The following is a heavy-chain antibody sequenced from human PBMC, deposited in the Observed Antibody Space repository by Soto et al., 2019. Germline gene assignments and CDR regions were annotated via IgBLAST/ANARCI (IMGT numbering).Heavy chain of an antibody. CDR3: ARLNGYCVSTNCHGYYGMDV. J-gene: IGHJ6*02. Sequence: SETLSLTCTVPGGSVGSNSYSWGWIRQSPGKGLEWIGTIYSSENTYYNPSLLSRVTISVDTSKNEFSLRLSSVTAADTAVYYCARLNGYCVSTNCHGYYGMDVWGQGTTVTVSS. D-gene: IGHD2-2*03. CDR1: GGSVGSNSYS. V-gene: IGHV4-39*01. CDR2: IYSSENT.